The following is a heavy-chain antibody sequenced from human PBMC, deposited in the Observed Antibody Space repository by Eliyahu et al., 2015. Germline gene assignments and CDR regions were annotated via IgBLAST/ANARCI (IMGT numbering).Heavy chain of an antibody. CDR1: GFPFSSYW. D-gene: IGHD5-18*01. Sequence: EVQLVESGGGLVQPGGSLRLSCAASGFPFSSYWMHWVPQAPGKGLVLVSRTNSDGSSTTYADSVKGRFTISRDNAKNTLYLQMNSLRAEDTAVYYCARVVLETARDFDYWGQGTLVTVSS. V-gene: IGHV3-74*01. J-gene: IGHJ4*02. CDR2: TNSDGSST. CDR3: ARVVLETARDFDY.